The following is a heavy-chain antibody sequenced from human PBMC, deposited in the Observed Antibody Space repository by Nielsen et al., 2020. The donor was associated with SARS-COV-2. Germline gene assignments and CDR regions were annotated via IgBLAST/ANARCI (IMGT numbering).Heavy chain of an antibody. CDR1: GYRFTSYW. Sequence: GESLKISCEGSGYRFTSYWIGWVRQMPGKGLEWMGFIYPGDSDTRYSPSFQGQVTISADKSISTAYLQWSSLKASDTAMYYCTRRMAGDNYYLDYWGQGTLVTVSS. J-gene: IGHJ4*02. D-gene: IGHD4-23*01. CDR3: TRRMAGDNYYLDY. V-gene: IGHV5-51*01. CDR2: IYPGDSDT.